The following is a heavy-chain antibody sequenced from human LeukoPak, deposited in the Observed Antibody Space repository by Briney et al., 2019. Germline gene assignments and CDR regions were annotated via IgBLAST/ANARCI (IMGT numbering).Heavy chain of an antibody. CDR1: GGSFSGYY. D-gene: IGHD2-2*01. CDR3: ARTRYCSSTSCYVGQPSTFQH. J-gene: IGHJ1*01. V-gene: IGHV4-34*01. Sequence: SETLSLTCAVYGGSFSGYYWDWIRQPPGKVLEWIGEINRSGSTNHNSSLKSRVTISVDTSKNQCSLQLSSVTAADTAVYYCARTRYCSSTSCYVGQPSTFQHWGQGTLVTVPS. CDR2: INRSGST.